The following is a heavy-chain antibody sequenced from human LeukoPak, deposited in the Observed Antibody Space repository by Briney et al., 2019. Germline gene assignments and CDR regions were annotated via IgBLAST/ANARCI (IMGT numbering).Heavy chain of an antibody. V-gene: IGHV4-30-2*01. D-gene: IGHD2-15*01. Sequence: SQTLSLTCSVSGVSITGDEDFWTWIRQPPGKGLELIGYVHHSGNRYYDSSLGSRLTISVDRSKNQFSLKLSSVTAADTAVYFCARELGYCSGDNCYGDYWGQGTLVTVSS. CDR2: VHHSGNR. CDR1: GVSITGDEDF. CDR3: ARELGYCSGDNCYGDY. J-gene: IGHJ4*02.